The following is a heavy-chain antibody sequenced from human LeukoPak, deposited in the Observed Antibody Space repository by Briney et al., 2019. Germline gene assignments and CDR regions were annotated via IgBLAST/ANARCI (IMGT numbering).Heavy chain of an antibody. V-gene: IGHV3-7*03. CDR3: AKDPGAYYYDSSAYYFDS. D-gene: IGHD3-22*01. CDR2: IKQDGSEK. Sequence: PGGSLRLSCAASGFTFSSYWMSWVRQAPGKGLEWVANIKQDGSEKYYVDSVKGRFTISRDNSKNTMYLQMNSLRAEDTAVYYCAKDPGAYYYDSSAYYFDSWGQGTLVTVSS. CDR1: GFTFSSYW. J-gene: IGHJ4*02.